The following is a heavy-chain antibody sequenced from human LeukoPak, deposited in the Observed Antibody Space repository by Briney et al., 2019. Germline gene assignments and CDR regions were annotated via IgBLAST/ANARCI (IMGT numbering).Heavy chain of an antibody. V-gene: IGHV3-74*01. CDR3: ARGGGYSYGPFDY. CDR1: GFTFSSYW. J-gene: IGHJ4*02. Sequence: GGSLRLSCAASGFTFSSYWMHWVRQAPGKGLVWVSRINSDGSSTSYADSVRGRFTISRDNAKNTLYLQMNSLRAEDTAVYYCARGGGYSYGPFDYWGQGTLVTVSS. CDR2: INSDGSST. D-gene: IGHD5-18*01.